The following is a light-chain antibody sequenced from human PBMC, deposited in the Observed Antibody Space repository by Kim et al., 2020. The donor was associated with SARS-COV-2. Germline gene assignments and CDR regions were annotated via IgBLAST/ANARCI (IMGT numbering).Light chain of an antibody. CDR1: QDMRNS. J-gene: IGKJ4*01. V-gene: IGKV1-9*01. CDR3: QQLNSYSLT. CDR2: GAS. Sequence: SASVGDSVTITCRASQDMRNSLAWYQQKPGKVPKLPIYGASTLQSGVPLRFSGSGSGTDFTLTISSLQPEDFATYYCQQLNSYSLTFGGGTKLEI.